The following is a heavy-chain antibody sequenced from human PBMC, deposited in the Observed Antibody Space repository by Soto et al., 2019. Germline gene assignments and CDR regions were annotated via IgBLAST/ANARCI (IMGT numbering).Heavy chain of an antibody. D-gene: IGHD3-9*01. V-gene: IGHV3-74*01. CDR2: INSDGSST. Sequence: GGSLILSCAASGFTFISYWMHWVRQAPGKGLVWVSRINSDGSSTSYADSVKGRFTISRDNAKNTLYLQMNSLRAEDTAVYYCARGTWDYDILTGYYSAYWGQGTLVTVSS. CDR3: ARGTWDYDILTGYYSAY. J-gene: IGHJ4*02. CDR1: GFTFISYW.